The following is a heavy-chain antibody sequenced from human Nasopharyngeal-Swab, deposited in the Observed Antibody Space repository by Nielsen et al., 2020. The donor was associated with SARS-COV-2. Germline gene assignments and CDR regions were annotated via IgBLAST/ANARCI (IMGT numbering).Heavy chain of an antibody. Sequence: SETLSLTCAVSGGSISSSNWWSLVRQPPGKGLEWIGEIYHSGSTNYNPSLKSRVTISVDKSKNQFSLKLSSVTAADTAVYYCARATLENSSSWVVYYDYYMDVWGKGTTVTVSS. CDR1: GGSISSSNW. CDR2: IYHSGST. V-gene: IGHV4-4*02. CDR3: ARATLENSSSWVVYYDYYMDV. D-gene: IGHD6-13*01. J-gene: IGHJ6*03.